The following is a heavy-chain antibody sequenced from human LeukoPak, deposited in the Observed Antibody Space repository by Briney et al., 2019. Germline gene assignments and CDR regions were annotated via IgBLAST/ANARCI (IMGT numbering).Heavy chain of an antibody. D-gene: IGHD5-24*01. J-gene: IGHJ6*03. CDR2: INWNGGSR. CDR3: ARVSGGDGYNYGYYYYYMDV. CDR1: GFSFDDYG. Sequence: GGSLRLSCAASGFSFDDYGMSWVRQAPGKGLEWVSGINWNGGSRGYADSVKGRFTISRDNAKNSLYLQMNSLRAEDTALYYCARVSGGDGYNYGYYYYYMDVWGNGTTVTVSS. V-gene: IGHV3-20*04.